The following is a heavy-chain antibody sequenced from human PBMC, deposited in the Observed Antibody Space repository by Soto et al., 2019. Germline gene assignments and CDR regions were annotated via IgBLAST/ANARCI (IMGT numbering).Heavy chain of an antibody. CDR2: IIPILGIA. CDR3: ARDSPNGCSLDY. J-gene: IGHJ4*02. D-gene: IGHD2-8*01. Sequence: QVQLVQSGAEVKKPGSSVKVSCKASGGTFSSYTISWVRQAPGQGLEWIGRIIPILGIANYAQKFQGRVTITADKSTSTAYMVLSSLRADDNAVYYCARDSPNGCSLDYWGQGTLVTVSS. CDR1: GGTFSSYT. V-gene: IGHV1-69*08.